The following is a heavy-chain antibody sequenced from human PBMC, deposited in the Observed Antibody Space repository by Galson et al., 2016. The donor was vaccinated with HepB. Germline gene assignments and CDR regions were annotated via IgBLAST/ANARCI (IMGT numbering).Heavy chain of an antibody. Sequence: SVKVSCKASGGTFSNYAISWVRQAPGQGLEWMGGIIPIYGRSNYAQKFQGRVTITADESTSIACMEVSRLKSEDTAGYYFARDRGVCDRDCSTSGYFDLWGGGTLVTVSS. V-gene: IGHV1-69*13. CDR1: GGTFSNYA. D-gene: IGHD2-21*02. CDR3: ARDRGVCDRDCSTSGYFDL. CDR2: IIPIYGRS. J-gene: IGHJ2*01.